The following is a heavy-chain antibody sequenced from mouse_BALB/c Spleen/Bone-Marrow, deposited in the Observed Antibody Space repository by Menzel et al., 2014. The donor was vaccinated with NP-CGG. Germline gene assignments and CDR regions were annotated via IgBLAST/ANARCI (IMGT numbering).Heavy chain of an antibody. D-gene: IGHD2-4*01. CDR3: AIYDYDVRYFDV. J-gene: IGHJ1*01. V-gene: IGHV1-4*01. CDR2: INPSSGYT. CDR1: GYTFTSYT. Sequence: QVHVKQSGAELARPGASVKMSCKASGYTFTSYTMHWVKQRPGQGLEWIGYINPSSGYTIYNQKFKDKATLTADKSSSTAYMQLSSLTSEDSAVYYCAIYDYDVRYFDVWGAGTTVTVSS.